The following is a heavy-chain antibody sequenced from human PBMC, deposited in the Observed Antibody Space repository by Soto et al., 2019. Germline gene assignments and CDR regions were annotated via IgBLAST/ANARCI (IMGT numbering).Heavy chain of an antibody. V-gene: IGHV4-30-2*01. J-gene: IGHJ6*02. CDR2: IYHTGRS. CDR1: GGSITTSGYC. Sequence: HLQLRESGSRLVQPSQTLSLTCTASGGSITTSGYCWTWIRQPPGGGLECIGSIYHTGRSYLTPSLKSRVIMSLDQSKNQFSLNLTSVTASDTALYFWAREMTTFVVAPGGGMDVWSQGTTVTVPS. D-gene: IGHD2-15*01. CDR3: AREMTTFVVAPGGGMDV.